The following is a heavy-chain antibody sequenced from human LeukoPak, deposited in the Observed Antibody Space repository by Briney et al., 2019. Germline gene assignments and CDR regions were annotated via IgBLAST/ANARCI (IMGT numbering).Heavy chain of an antibody. CDR2: IYYSGST. CDR1: GGSISSYY. CDR3: ARTPGFFDY. D-gene: IGHD3-10*01. J-gene: IGHJ4*02. Sequence: MPSETLSLTCTVSGGSISSYYWIWIRQPPGKGLEWIGYIYYSGSTNYNPSLKSRVTISVDTSKNQFSLKLSSVTAADTAVYYCARTPGFFDYRGQGTLVTVSS. V-gene: IGHV4-59*01.